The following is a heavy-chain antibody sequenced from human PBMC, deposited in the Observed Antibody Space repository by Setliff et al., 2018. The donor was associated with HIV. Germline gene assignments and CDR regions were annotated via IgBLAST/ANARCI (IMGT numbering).Heavy chain of an antibody. D-gene: IGHD3-3*01. J-gene: IGHJ6*02. CDR1: GFAFGDYA. V-gene: IGHV3-9*01. Sequence: GGSLRLSCAASGFAFGDYAMHWVRQAPGKGLEWVSGISWTSDNLGHADSVRGRFTISRDNAKNSLYLQMNSLRAEDTAVYYCARDDFWSGYSPSPLYYYYGMDVWGQGTTVTVSS. CDR2: ISWTSDNL. CDR3: ARDDFWSGYSPSPLYYYYGMDV.